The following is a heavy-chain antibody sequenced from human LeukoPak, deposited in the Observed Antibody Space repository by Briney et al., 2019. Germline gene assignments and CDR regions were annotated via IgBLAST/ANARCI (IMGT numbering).Heavy chain of an antibody. CDR3: ARQGLYYYDSSGPDAFDI. V-gene: IGHV4-38-2*01. J-gene: IGHJ3*02. D-gene: IGHD3-22*01. CDR1: GYSISSGYY. Sequence: SETLSLTCAVSGYSISSGYYWGWIRQPPGKGLEWIGSIYHSGSTYYNPSLKSRVTISVDTSKNQFSLKLSSVTAADTAVHYCARQGLYYYDSSGPDAFDIWGQGTMVTVSS. CDR2: IYHSGST.